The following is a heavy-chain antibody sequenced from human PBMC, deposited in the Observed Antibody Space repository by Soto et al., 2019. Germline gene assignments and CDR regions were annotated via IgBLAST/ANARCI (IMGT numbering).Heavy chain of an antibody. V-gene: IGHV1-18*04. CDR3: ARAGVALATGISGY. CDR1: GYTFTSYS. Sequence: ASVKVSCKASGYTFTSYSISWVRQAPGQGLEWMGWISAYNGNTKYAQKFQGRVTMTTDTSTSTAYMELRSLRSDDTAVYYCARAGVALATGISGYWGQGTLDTVSS. CDR2: ISAYNGNT. J-gene: IGHJ4*02. D-gene: IGHD1-26*01.